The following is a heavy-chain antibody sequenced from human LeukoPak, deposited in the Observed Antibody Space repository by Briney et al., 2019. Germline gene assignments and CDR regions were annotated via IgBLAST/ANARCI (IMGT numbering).Heavy chain of an antibody. V-gene: IGHV4-34*01. CDR1: GGPFSGYY. J-gene: IGHJ4*02. Sequence: SETVSLTCAVYGGPFSGYYWSWIRQPPGKGLEWIGEINHSGSTNYNPSLKSRVTISVDTSKNQFSLKLSSVTAADTAVYYCARGGVGATTAGFDYWGQGTLVTVSS. D-gene: IGHD1-26*01. CDR2: INHSGST. CDR3: ARGGVGATTAGFDY.